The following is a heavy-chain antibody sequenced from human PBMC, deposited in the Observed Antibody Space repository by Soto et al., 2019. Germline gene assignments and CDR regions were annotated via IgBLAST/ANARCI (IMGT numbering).Heavy chain of an antibody. Sequence: QVQLVQSGAEVKKPGSSVKVSCKASGGTFSSYAISWVRQAPGQGLEWMGGIIPIFGTANYAQKFQGRVTITADESTSTDYMELSSLRSEDTAVYYCARAVGFGELSPYYYYGMDVWGQGTTVTVSS. CDR2: IIPIFGTA. V-gene: IGHV1-69*12. CDR3: ARAVGFGELSPYYYYGMDV. J-gene: IGHJ6*02. D-gene: IGHD3-10*01. CDR1: GGTFSSYA.